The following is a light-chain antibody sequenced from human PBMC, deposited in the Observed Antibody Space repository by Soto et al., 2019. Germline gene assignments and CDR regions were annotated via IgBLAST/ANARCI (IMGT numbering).Light chain of an antibody. Sequence: QSVLTQPPSASGTPGQRVTISCSGSSSNIGSNTVNWYQQLPGTAPKLLIYSNNQRPSGVPGRFSGSKSGTSASLAISGLQSEDVADYYCAAWDDSLRGGVFGTGTKVTVL. CDR2: SNN. V-gene: IGLV1-44*01. J-gene: IGLJ1*01. CDR1: SSNIGSNT. CDR3: AAWDDSLRGGV.